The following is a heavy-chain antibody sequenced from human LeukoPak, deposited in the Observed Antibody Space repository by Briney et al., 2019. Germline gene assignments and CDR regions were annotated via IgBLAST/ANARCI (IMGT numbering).Heavy chain of an antibody. Sequence: ASVKVSCKASGYTFTGYYMHWVRQAPGQGLEWMGWINPNSGGTSYAQKFQGRVTMTRDTSISTAYMELSRLRSDDTAVYYCARDLRRALVDYWGQGTLVTVSS. J-gene: IGHJ4*02. V-gene: IGHV1-2*02. D-gene: IGHD6-25*01. CDR3: ARDLRRALVDY. CDR1: GYTFTGYY. CDR2: INPNSGGT.